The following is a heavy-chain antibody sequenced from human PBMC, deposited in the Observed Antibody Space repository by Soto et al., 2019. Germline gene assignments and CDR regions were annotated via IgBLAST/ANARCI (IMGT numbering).Heavy chain of an antibody. CDR1: GGTFSSYA. Sequence: AVKVSCKASGGTFSSYAISWVRQAPGQGLEWMGGIIPIFGTANYAQKFQGRVTITADESTSTAYMELSSLRSEDTAVYYCARGREAALAYCGGDCYSRAFDIWGQGTMVTVSS. CDR2: IIPIFGTA. D-gene: IGHD2-21*02. CDR3: ARGREAALAYCGGDCYSRAFDI. V-gene: IGHV1-69*13. J-gene: IGHJ3*02.